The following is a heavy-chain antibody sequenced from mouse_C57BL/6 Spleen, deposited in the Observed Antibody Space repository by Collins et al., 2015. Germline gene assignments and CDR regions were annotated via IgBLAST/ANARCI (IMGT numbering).Heavy chain of an antibody. CDR3: VREMFAY. CDR2: IWTGGGT. J-gene: IGHJ3*01. V-gene: IGHV2-9-2*01. Sequence: QVQLKESGPGLVAPSQSLSITCTVSGFSLTSYDISWIRQPPGKGLEWLGVIWTGGGTNYNSAFMSRLSISKDNSKSQVFLKMNSLQTDDTAIYYCVREMFAYWGQGTPVTVSA. CDR1: GFSLTSYD.